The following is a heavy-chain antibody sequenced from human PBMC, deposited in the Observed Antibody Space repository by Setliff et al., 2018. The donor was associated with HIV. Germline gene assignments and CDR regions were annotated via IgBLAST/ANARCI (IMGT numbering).Heavy chain of an antibody. V-gene: IGHV1-8*01. D-gene: IGHD3-3*01. Sequence: ASVKVSCKASGYTFTRYDINWVRQATGQGLEWMGWMNPNNGNTGYAQKFQGRATMTRNTSISTAYMELSSLRSEDTAEYYCARGPGGYNFWSGYFLNYWGQGTLVTVSS. CDR1: GYTFTRYD. J-gene: IGHJ4*02. CDR2: MNPNNGNT. CDR3: ARGPGGYNFWSGYFLNY.